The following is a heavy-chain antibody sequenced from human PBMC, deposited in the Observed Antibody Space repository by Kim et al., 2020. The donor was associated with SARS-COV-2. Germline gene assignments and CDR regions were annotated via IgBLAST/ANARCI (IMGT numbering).Heavy chain of an antibody. V-gene: IGHV3-33*06. D-gene: IGHD3-9*01. CDR1: GFTFSSYG. CDR2: IWYDGSNK. J-gene: IGHJ6*02. Sequence: GGSLRLSCAASGFTFSSYGMHWVRQAPGKGLEWVAVIWYDGSNKYYADSVKGRFTISRDNSKNTLYLQMNSLRAEDTAVYYCAKGIKLRYFDWLLSSGYYYGMDVWGQGTTVTVSS. CDR3: AKGIKLRYFDWLLSSGYYYGMDV.